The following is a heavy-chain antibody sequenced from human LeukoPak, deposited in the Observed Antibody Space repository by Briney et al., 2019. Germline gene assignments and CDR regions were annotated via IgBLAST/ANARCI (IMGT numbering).Heavy chain of an antibody. D-gene: IGHD3-22*01. V-gene: IGHV3-64*04. CDR1: GFTFSSYA. Sequence: GSLRLSCSASGFTFSSYAMHWVRQAPGKGLEYVSAISSNGGSTYYADSVKGRFTISRDNSKNTLYLQMNSLRAEDTALYYCARVRSSGYYLEPYGMDVWGQGTTVTVSS. J-gene: IGHJ6*02. CDR3: ARVRSSGYYLEPYGMDV. CDR2: ISSNGGST.